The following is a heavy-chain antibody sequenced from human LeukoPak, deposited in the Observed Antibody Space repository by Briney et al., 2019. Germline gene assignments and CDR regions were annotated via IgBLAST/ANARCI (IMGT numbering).Heavy chain of an antibody. CDR2: IWYDGSNK. D-gene: IGHD4-17*01. Sequence: GGSLRLSCAASGFTFSSFWMSWVRQAPGKGLEWVAVIWYDGSNKYYADSVKGRFTISRDNSKNTLYLQMNSLRAEDTAVYYYARDHLGTVTTTRHYYGMDVWGQGTTVTVSS. J-gene: IGHJ6*02. CDR1: GFTFSSFW. V-gene: IGHV3-33*08. CDR3: ARDHLGTVTTTRHYYGMDV.